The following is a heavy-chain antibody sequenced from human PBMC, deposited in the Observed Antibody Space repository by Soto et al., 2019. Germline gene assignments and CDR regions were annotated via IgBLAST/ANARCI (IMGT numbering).Heavy chain of an antibody. CDR2: IIPVFGTP. Sequence: QVQLEQSGSEVKKSGSSVKVSCKASGYSFSSHAITWVRQAPGQGLEWMGGIIPVFGTPSYAQKFQGRVTISADKTTNTSYLEFRILRSEDTAVYYCARGGALSTSWYWGDGLDSWGQGTQVTFSS. CDR1: GYSFSSHA. J-gene: IGHJ4*02. D-gene: IGHD6-13*01. CDR3: ARGGALSTSWYWGDGLDS. V-gene: IGHV1-69*06.